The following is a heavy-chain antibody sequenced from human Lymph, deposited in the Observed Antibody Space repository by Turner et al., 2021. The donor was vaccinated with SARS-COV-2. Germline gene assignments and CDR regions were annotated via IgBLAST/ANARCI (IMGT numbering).Heavy chain of an antibody. J-gene: IGHJ4*02. V-gene: IGHV4-59*01. Sequence: QGQLQESGPGVVKASETLSLTCADSGSSISSYYWSWIRQLPGKGLEWIGYIYYSGSTNYTPSLKSRVPMSVDTSKNQCSLKLTDVTAAETAGYYCARGFDYWGQGTLVTVSP. CDR2: IYYSGST. CDR3: ARGFDY. CDR1: GSSISSYY.